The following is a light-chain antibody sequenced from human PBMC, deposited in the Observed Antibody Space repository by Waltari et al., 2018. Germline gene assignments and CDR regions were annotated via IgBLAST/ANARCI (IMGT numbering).Light chain of an antibody. J-gene: IGKJ1*01. Sequence: DIQMTQSPSSVSASVGARVTITCRASQGIGTWLAWYQQKPGKAPKVLIYGASTLLTGVPSRFSGSGSGTEFTLTITGLQPEDFATYFCQQGNSFPPTFGQGTRVEV. CDR3: QQGNSFPPT. CDR1: QGIGTW. CDR2: GAS. V-gene: IGKV1-12*01.